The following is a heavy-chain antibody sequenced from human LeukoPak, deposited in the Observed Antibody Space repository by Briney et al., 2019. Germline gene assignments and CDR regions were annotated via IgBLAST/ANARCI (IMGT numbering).Heavy chain of an antibody. CDR2: ISSSSSTI. V-gene: IGHV3-48*01. D-gene: IGHD1-26*01. Sequence: PGGSLRLSCAASGFTFSSYSMNWVRQAPGKGLEWVSYISSSSSTIYYADSVKGRFTISRDNAKNSLYLQMNSLRAEDTAVYYCTRDRTVVGGIYYFDYWGQGTLVTVSS. J-gene: IGHJ4*02. CDR3: TRDRTVVGGIYYFDY. CDR1: GFTFSSYS.